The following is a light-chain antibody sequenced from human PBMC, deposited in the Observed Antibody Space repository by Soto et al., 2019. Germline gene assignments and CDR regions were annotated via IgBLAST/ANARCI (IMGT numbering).Light chain of an antibody. J-gene: IGKJ1*01. Sequence: EIVLTQSPGTLSLSPGERATLSCRASQSVSSSYLAWYQQKPGQAPRLLIYGASSVATGIPDRVSGSVSGTDFTLTISRLEAEDFAVYYCQQDGSSPWTFGQGTGVEVK. CDR3: QQDGSSPWT. CDR2: GAS. CDR1: QSVSSSY. V-gene: IGKV3-20*01.